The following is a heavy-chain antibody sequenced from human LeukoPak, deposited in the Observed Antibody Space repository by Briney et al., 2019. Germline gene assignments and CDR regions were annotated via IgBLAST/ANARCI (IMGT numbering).Heavy chain of an antibody. CDR2: MRYDGSNK. Sequence: GASLRLSCAASGFTFSSYGMHWVRQAPGKGLEWVVFMRYDGSNKYYADSVKGRFTISRDNSKNTLYLQMNSLRAEDTAVYYCAKDRSGYCSGGSCYAVDYWGQGTLVTVSS. D-gene: IGHD2-15*01. J-gene: IGHJ4*02. CDR3: AKDRSGYCSGGSCYAVDY. CDR1: GFTFSSYG. V-gene: IGHV3-30*02.